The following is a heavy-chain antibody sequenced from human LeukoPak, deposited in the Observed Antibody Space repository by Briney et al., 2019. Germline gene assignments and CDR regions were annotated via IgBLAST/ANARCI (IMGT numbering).Heavy chain of an antibody. CDR1: GFTVSTNY. CDR2: IYTAGST. D-gene: IGHD3-16*01. CDR3: AKDWGHWYFDL. V-gene: IGHV3-53*01. Sequence: GGSLRLSCAASGFTVSTNYMSWVRQAPGKGLEWVSVIYTAGSTYYADSVKGRFTISRDNSKNTLYLQMNSLRAEDTAVYYCAKDWGHWYFDLWGRGTLVTVSS. J-gene: IGHJ2*01.